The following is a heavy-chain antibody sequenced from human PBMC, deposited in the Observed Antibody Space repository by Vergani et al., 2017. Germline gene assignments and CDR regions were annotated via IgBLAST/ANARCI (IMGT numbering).Heavy chain of an antibody. Sequence: EVQLLESGGGLVQPGGSLRLSCAASGFTFSSYAMSWVRQAPGKGLEWISALSCSGGSTYYAASVKGRFTIPRDNSKNTLYLQMNSLSAEDTAVYYCAKVATFTVADRWFDPWGQGTLVTVSS. CDR1: GFTFSSYA. J-gene: IGHJ5*02. CDR2: LSCSGGST. CDR3: AKVATFTVADRWFDP. V-gene: IGHV3-23*01. D-gene: IGHD6-19*01.